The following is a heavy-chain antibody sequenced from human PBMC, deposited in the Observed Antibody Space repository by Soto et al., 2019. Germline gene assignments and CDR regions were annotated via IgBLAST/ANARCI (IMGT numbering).Heavy chain of an antibody. CDR1: GYTLSNYG. Sequence: ASVKVSCKTSGYTLSNYGITWVRQAPGQPLEWLGWISLYSDGTNYAQKFQGRVSMTTDTPTTTAYMELRSLRSDDTAVYYCARVVPGAEAWFGPWGQGTLVTVSS. D-gene: IGHD2-2*01. CDR3: ARVVPGAEAWFGP. J-gene: IGHJ5*02. V-gene: IGHV1-18*01. CDR2: ISLYSDGT.